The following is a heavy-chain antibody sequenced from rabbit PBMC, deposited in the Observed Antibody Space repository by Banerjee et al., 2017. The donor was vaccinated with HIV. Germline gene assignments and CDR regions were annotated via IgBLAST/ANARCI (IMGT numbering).Heavy chain of an antibody. CDR2: IYAGSSGST. Sequence: QEQLVESGGGLAQPEGSLTLTCTTSVFSFSNSYWICWGRQAPGKGLEWIACIYAGSSGSTYYASWAKGRFPISKTSSTTVTLQMTSLTAADTATYFCARDLTGVTGWNFNLWGPGTLVTVS. D-gene: IGHD7-1*01. J-gene: IGHJ4*01. CDR3: ARDLTGVTGWNFNL. V-gene: IGHV1S45*01. CDR1: VFSFSNSYW.